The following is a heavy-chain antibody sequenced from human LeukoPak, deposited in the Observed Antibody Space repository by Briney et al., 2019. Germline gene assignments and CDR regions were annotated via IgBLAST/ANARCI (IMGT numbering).Heavy chain of an antibody. J-gene: IGHJ4*02. CDR3: ARRRVYSGSGEFDF. D-gene: IGHD5-12*01. Sequence: PSETLSLTCTVSGDSINSLDLWSWVRQPPGKGLEWIGEMYLSGTTHSNPSVKSRVTISIDKSKNQFFLNLSSVTAADTAVYYCARRRVYSGSGEFDFWGQGTLVTVSS. CDR1: GDSINSLDL. V-gene: IGHV4-4*02. CDR2: MYLSGTT.